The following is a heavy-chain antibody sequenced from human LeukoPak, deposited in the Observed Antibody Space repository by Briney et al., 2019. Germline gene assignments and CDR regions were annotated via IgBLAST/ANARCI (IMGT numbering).Heavy chain of an antibody. D-gene: IGHD2-2*01. CDR3: ARGRWGYCSSTSCPTGVDP. CDR1: GGSISSYY. J-gene: IGHJ5*02. V-gene: IGHV4-4*07. CDR2: IYTSGST. Sequence: SETLSLTCTVSGGSISSYYWSWIRQPAGKGLEWIGRIYTSGSTNYNPSLKSRVTISVDTSKNQFSLKLSSVTAADTAVYYCARGRWGYCSSTSCPTGVDPWGQGTLVTVSS.